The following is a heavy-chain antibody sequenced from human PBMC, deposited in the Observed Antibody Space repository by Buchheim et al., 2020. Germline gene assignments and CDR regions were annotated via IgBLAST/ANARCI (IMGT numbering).Heavy chain of an antibody. D-gene: IGHD1-26*01. CDR2: VYMTGIT. CDR3: ARGPPVGARDFFDY. CDR1: GGTISGGYFH. J-gene: IGHJ4*02. Sequence: QVQLQESGPGLVKPSQTLSLTCTVSGGTISGGYFHWSWIRQPAGKGLEYIGRVYMTGITDYNPSLKSRVTISVDTHKNQFSLKLSSVTAADTAVYFCARGPPVGARDFFDYWGQGTL. V-gene: IGHV4-61*02.